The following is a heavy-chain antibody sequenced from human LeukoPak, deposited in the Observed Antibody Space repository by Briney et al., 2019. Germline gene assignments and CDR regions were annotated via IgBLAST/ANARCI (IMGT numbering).Heavy chain of an antibody. D-gene: IGHD5-18*01. CDR1: GFTFSSYA. Sequence: GGSLRLSCAASGFTFSSYAMSWVRQAPGKGLEWVSSISSSSSYIYYADSVKGRFTISRDNAKNSLYLQMNSLRAEDTAVYYCARYPFGGYSYGRDAFDIWGQGTMVTVSS. CDR2: ISSSSSYI. CDR3: ARYPFGGYSYGRDAFDI. J-gene: IGHJ3*02. V-gene: IGHV3-21*01.